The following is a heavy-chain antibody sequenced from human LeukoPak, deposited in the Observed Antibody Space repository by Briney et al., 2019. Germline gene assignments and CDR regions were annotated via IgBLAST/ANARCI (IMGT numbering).Heavy chain of an antibody. J-gene: IGHJ4*02. CDR1: GGTFSSCA. D-gene: IGHD3-3*01. Sequence: SVKVPCKASGGTFSSCAISWVRQAPGQGLEWMGGIIPIFGTANYAQKFQGRVTITADESTSTAYMELSSLRSEDTAVYYCASGGTYYDFWSGTKFDYWGQGTLVTVSS. V-gene: IGHV1-69*01. CDR3: ASGGTYYDFWSGTKFDY. CDR2: IIPIFGTA.